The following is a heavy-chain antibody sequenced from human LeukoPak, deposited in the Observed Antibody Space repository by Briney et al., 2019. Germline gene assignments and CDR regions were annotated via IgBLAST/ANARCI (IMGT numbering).Heavy chain of an antibody. CDR1: GGSISSYY. Sequence: SETLSLTCTVSGGSISSYYWSWLRQPPGKGLEWIGYIYYSGSTNHNPSLKSRVTISVDTSKNQFSLKLSSVTAADTAVYYCARTDTYYDYVWGSYRYVQYFDYWGQGTLVTVSS. J-gene: IGHJ4*02. D-gene: IGHD3-16*02. CDR3: ARTDTYYDYVWGSYRYVQYFDY. CDR2: IYYSGST. V-gene: IGHV4-59*08.